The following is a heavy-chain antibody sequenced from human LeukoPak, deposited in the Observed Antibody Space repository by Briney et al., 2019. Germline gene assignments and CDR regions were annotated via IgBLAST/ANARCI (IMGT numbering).Heavy chain of an antibody. D-gene: IGHD6-13*01. Sequence: GGSLRLSCAASGFTFSACAMSWVRQTPGKGLEWVSAISGVNAGTYYADSVKGRFTISRDNSKNTLYLQMNSLRGEDTALYYCTKGGDGQQQLVSRYPGVPDSWGQGTLVTVSS. V-gene: IGHV3-23*01. CDR2: ISGVNAGT. CDR3: TKGGDGQQQLVSRYPGVPDS. CDR1: GFTFSACA. J-gene: IGHJ4*02.